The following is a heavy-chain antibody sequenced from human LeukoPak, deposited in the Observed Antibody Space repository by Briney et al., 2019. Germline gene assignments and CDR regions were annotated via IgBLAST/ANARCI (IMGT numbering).Heavy chain of an antibody. Sequence: PSETLSLTCTVSGGSNSSYYWSWIRQPPGKGLEWIAYISDIGSINYNPSLKSRVTISVDTSKNQFSLKLSSVTAADTAVYYCARGVLRYFDWLETYNWFDPWGQGTLVTVSS. J-gene: IGHJ5*02. CDR1: GGSNSSYY. D-gene: IGHD3-9*01. V-gene: IGHV4-59*01. CDR3: ARGVLRYFDWLETYNWFDP. CDR2: ISDIGSI.